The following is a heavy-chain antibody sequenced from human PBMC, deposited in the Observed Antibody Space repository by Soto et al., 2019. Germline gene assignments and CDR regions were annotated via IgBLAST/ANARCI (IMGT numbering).Heavy chain of an antibody. V-gene: IGHV1-58*01. J-gene: IGHJ3*02. CDR3: AAELYSGGSCCSFDI. CDR1: GFAFSNSA. Sequence: ASVKVSCKTSGFAFSNSAVQWARQARGQRLEWMGWIVVGSGSTNYEQRFQERVTITRDMSTSTVHMELSSLRSEDTAVYYCAAELYSGGSCCSFDIWGQWTMVTVSS. D-gene: IGHD2-15*01. CDR2: IVVGSGST.